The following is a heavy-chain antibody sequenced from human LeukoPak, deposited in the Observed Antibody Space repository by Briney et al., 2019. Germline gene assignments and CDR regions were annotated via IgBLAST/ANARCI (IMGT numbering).Heavy chain of an antibody. CDR2: ISDSGGST. J-gene: IGHJ6*02. CDR3: VRGYSFGPYGMDV. V-gene: IGHV3-64D*09. D-gene: IGHD2-15*01. CDR1: GFPFSSYA. Sequence: GGSLRLSCSASGFPFSSYAMHWVRQAPGKGLEYVSAISDSGGSTYYADSVKGGFTISRDNSKNTLYLQMSSLRAEDTAVYFCVRGYSFGPYGMDVWGQGTTVTVSS.